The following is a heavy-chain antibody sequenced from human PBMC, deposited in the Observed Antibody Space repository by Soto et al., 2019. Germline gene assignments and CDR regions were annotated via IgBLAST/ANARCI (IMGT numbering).Heavy chain of an antibody. J-gene: IGHJ6*02. V-gene: IGHV5-51*01. Sequence: VESLKIFCQGSGYRFTNYWICCCPEIAGEGLEWMGIICPGDSETRYSPSFQGQVTISADKSISAAYLQWSSLKASDTAMYYCARQEGATVLFYYGMDVWGQGTTVTVSS. D-gene: IGHD1-26*01. CDR1: GYRFTNYW. CDR3: ARQEGATVLFYYGMDV. CDR2: ICPGDSET.